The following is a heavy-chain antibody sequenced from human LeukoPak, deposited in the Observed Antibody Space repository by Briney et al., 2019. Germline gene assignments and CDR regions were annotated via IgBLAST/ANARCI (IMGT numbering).Heavy chain of an antibody. V-gene: IGHV3-15*01. D-gene: IGHD2-15*01. CDR1: GFTFSNAW. J-gene: IGHJ6*04. CDR2: IKSKTDGGTT. Sequence: VGSLRLSCAASGFTFSNAWMSWVRQAPGKGLEWVGRIKSKTDGGTTDYAAPVKGRFTISRADSKNTLYLQMNSLKTEDTGVYYCMRDIVVGVAATKGMDVWRKGSTVTDSS. CDR3: MRDIVVGVAATKGMDV.